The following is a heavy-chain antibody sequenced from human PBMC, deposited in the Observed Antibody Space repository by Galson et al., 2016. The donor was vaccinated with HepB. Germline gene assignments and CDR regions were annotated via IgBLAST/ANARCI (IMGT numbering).Heavy chain of an antibody. V-gene: IGHV1-3*01. CDR1: GYTFTSYA. CDR3: ARYSSASYRSIDY. J-gene: IGHJ4*02. Sequence: SVKVSCKASGYTFTSYAMHWVRQAPGQRFEWMGWITAGNGNTKYSQKFQGRVTITRDTSASTAYRELSSLRSEDTAVYYCARYSSASYRSIDYWGQGTLVTVSS. D-gene: IGHD6-19*01. CDR2: ITAGNGNT.